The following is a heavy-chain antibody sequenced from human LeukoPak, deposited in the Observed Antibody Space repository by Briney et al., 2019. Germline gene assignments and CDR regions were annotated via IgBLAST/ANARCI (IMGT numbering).Heavy chain of an antibody. CDR3: ARAYSSSWYWNWFDP. D-gene: IGHD6-13*01. Sequence: SETLSLTCAVSGGSISSGNWWNWVRQPPGKGLEWIGEIYHSGSTNYNPSLKSRVTISVDTSKNQFSLKVSSVSAADTAVYYCARAYSSSWYWNWFDPWGQGTLVTVSS. V-gene: IGHV4-4*02. CDR2: IYHSGST. CDR1: GGSISSGNW. J-gene: IGHJ5*02.